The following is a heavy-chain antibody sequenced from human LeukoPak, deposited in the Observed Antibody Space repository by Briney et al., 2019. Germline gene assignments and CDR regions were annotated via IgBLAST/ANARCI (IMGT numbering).Heavy chain of an antibody. J-gene: IGHJ6*02. CDR2: IYYSGST. CDR3: ARNSGSYYGAYYYYGMDV. CDR1: GGSISSYY. D-gene: IGHD1-26*01. V-gene: IGHV4-59*08. Sequence: SETLSLTCTVSGGSISSYYWSWIRQPPGKGLEWIGYIYYSGSTTYNPSLKSRVTISVDTSKNQFSLKLSSVTAADTAVYYCARNSGSYYGAYYYYGMDVWGQGTTVTVSS.